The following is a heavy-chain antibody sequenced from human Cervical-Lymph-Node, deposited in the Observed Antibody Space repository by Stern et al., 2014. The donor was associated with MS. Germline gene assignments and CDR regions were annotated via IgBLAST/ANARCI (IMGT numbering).Heavy chain of an antibody. Sequence: VQLVQSGAEVKKPGSSVNVSCRASGGTFRGYTVSWVRQAPGQGLQWMGRVTPLLGITDSAPKFQGRVTITVDKSTTTSYMELSSLTSDDTAIYYCARGMATEDSWGQGTLVTVSA. CDR3: ARGMATEDS. CDR1: GGTFRGYT. D-gene: IGHD5-24*01. V-gene: IGHV1-69*02. J-gene: IGHJ5*01. CDR2: VTPLLGIT.